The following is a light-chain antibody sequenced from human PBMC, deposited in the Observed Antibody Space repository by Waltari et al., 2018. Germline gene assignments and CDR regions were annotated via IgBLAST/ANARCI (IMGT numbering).Light chain of an antibody. CDR2: WAS. CDR1: QCVLYSSRNKNY. CDR3: QQNYRSPHT. V-gene: IGKV4-1*01. J-gene: IGKJ2*01. Sequence: DIVLTQSPDSLAVSLGERATLNCKSSQCVLYSSRNKNYLVWYQQKPGQPPKLRIYWASTRVSGVPDRFSGSGSGTDFTLTISSLQAEDVAVYYCQQNYRSPHTFGQGTKVEIK.